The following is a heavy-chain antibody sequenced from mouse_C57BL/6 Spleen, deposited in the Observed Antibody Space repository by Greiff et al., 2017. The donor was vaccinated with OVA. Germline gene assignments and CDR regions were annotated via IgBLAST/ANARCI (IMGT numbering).Heavy chain of an antibody. CDR1: GYTFTDYY. Sequence: EVQLQQSGPELVKPGASVKISCKASGYTFTDYYMNWVKQSHGKSLEWIGDINPNNGGTRYNQKFKGKATLTVDKSSSTAYRELRSLTSEDSAVYYRARDGKYSSGYYVDYWGQGTTLTVSS. J-gene: IGHJ2*01. V-gene: IGHV1-26*01. CDR2: INPNNGGT. CDR3: ARDGKYSSGYYVDY. D-gene: IGHD3-2*02.